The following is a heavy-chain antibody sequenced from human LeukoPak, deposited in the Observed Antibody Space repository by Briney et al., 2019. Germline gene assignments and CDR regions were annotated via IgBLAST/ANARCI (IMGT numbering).Heavy chain of an antibody. CDR1: GFTFNNYD. V-gene: IGHV3-48*03. J-gene: IGHJ6*04. Sequence: GGSLRLSCAASGFTFNNYDINWVRQAPGKGLEWVSYISSSGSTIYYADSVKGRFTISRDNAKNSLYLQMNSLRAEDTAVYYCAELGITMIGGVWGKGTTVTISS. CDR2: ISSSGSTI. CDR3: AELGITMIGGV. D-gene: IGHD3-10*02.